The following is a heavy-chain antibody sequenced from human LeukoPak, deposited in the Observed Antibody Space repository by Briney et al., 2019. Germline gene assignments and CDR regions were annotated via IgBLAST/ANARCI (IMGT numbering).Heavy chain of an antibody. J-gene: IGHJ4*02. D-gene: IGHD6-19*01. CDR2: IYYSGST. Sequence: PSETLSLTCTVSGGSISSYYWNWIRQPPGKGLEWIGYIYYSGSTNYNPSPKRRVTISVDTSKNQFSLKLSSVTAADTAVYFCARQLRGEAVAGHLQPFDYWGQGTLVTVSS. CDR3: ARQLRGEAVAGHLQPFDY. CDR1: GGSISSYY. V-gene: IGHV4-59*08.